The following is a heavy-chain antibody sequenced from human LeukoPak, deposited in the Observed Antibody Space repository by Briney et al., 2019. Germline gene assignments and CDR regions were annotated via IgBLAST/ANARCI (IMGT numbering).Heavy chain of an antibody. Sequence: ASVKVSCKASGYTFTGYYMHWVRQAPGQGLEWMGWINPNSGGTNYAQKFQGRVTMTRDTSISTAYMELSRLRSDDTAVYYCARTREGVLHYYYYMDVWGKGTTVTVSS. D-gene: IGHD3-16*01. CDR1: GYTFTGYY. V-gene: IGHV1-2*02. CDR3: ARTREGVLHYYYYMDV. J-gene: IGHJ6*03. CDR2: INPNSGGT.